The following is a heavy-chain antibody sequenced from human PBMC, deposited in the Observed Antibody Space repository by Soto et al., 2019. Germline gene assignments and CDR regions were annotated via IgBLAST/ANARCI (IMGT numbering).Heavy chain of an antibody. V-gene: IGHV1-24*01. D-gene: IGHD2-8*01. J-gene: IGHJ1*01. CDR2: FDPEDGET. Sequence: ASVKVSCKVSGYTLTELSMHWVRQAPGKGLEWMGGFDPEDGETIYAQKFQGRVTMTEDTSTDTAYMELSSLRSEDTAVYYCATATRYCTNGVCYSRFEYFQHWGQGTLVTVSS. CDR1: GYTLTELS. CDR3: ATATRYCTNGVCYSRFEYFQH.